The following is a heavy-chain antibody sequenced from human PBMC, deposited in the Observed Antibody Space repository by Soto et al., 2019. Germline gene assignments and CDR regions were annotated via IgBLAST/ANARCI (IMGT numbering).Heavy chain of an antibody. V-gene: IGHV3-73*01. Sequence: EVQLVESGGGLVQPGGSLKLSCAASGFTFSGSAMHWVRQASGKGLEWVGRIRTTANNYATAYAASVKGRFTVSRDDSKNTAYLQMNSLKTEDTAVYYCTSGGEYRGYDVVHDYWGQGTLVTVSS. CDR2: IRTTANNYAT. CDR1: GFTFSGSA. D-gene: IGHD5-12*01. CDR3: TSGGEYRGYDVVHDY. J-gene: IGHJ4*02.